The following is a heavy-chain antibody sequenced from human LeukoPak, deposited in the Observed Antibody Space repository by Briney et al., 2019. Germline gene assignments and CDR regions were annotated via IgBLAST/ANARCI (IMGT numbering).Heavy chain of an antibody. CDR2: INPNSGGT. V-gene: IGHV1-2*02. CDR3: AGYTMVRGVPYYGMDV. D-gene: IGHD3-10*01. CDR1: RYTFTGYY. Sequence: GASVKVSCKASRYTFTGYYMHWVRQAPGQGLEWMGWINPNSGGTNYAQKFQGRVTMTRDTSISTAYMELSRLRSDDTAVYYCAGYTMVRGVPYYGMDVWGQGTTVTVSS. J-gene: IGHJ6*02.